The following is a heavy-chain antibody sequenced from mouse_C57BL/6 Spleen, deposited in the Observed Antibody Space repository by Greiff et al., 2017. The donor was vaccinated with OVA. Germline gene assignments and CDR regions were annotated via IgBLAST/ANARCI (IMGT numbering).Heavy chain of an antibody. CDR1: GYTFTDYY. D-gene: IGHD1-1*01. J-gene: IGHJ2*01. Sequence: EVQLQQSGPELVKPGASVKISCKASGYTFTDYYMNWVKQSHGKSLEWIGDINPNNGGTSYNQKFKGKATLTVDKSSSTAYMELRSLTSEDSAVYYCAREGDFDYGSSLDYWGQGTTLTVSS. CDR2: INPNNGGT. V-gene: IGHV1-26*01. CDR3: AREGDFDYGSSLDY.